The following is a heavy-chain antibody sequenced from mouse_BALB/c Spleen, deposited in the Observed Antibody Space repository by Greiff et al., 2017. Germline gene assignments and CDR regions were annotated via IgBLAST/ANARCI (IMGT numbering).Heavy chain of an antibody. CDR1: GYTFTSYW. Sequence: QVQLQQPGAELVKPGASVKLSCKASGYTFTSYWMHWVKQRPGQGLEWIGEINPSNGRTNYNEKFKSKATLTVDKSSSTAYMQLSSLTSEDSAVYYCARYYDYGKCYAMDYWGQGTSVTVSS. J-gene: IGHJ4*01. CDR2: INPSNGRT. CDR3: ARYYDYGKCYAMDY. V-gene: IGHV1S81*02. D-gene: IGHD2-4*01.